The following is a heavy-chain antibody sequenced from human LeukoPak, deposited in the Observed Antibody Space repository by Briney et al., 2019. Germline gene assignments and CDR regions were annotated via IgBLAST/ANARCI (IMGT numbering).Heavy chain of an antibody. CDR3: ARSDYYGSGSPT. Sequence: ALVTVSCKASGYTFTSYDINWVRQATGQGLEWMGWMNPNSGNTGYAQKFQGRVTMTRNTSISTAYMELSSLRSEDTAVYYCARSDYYGSGSPTWGQGTLVTVSS. D-gene: IGHD3-10*01. J-gene: IGHJ5*02. CDR1: GYTFTSYD. V-gene: IGHV1-8*01. CDR2: MNPNSGNT.